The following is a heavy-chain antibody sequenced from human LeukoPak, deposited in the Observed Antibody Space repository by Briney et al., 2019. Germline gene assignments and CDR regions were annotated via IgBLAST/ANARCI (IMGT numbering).Heavy chain of an antibody. CDR1: GYTFTGYY. J-gene: IGHJ5*02. Sequence: ASVKVSCKAPGYTFTGYYMHWVRQAPGQGLEWMGWINPNSGGTNYAQKFQGRVTMTRDTSISTAYMELSRLRSDDTAVYYCAREDSSGWSGWFDPWGQGTLVTVSS. V-gene: IGHV1-2*02. CDR2: INPNSGGT. D-gene: IGHD6-19*01. CDR3: AREDSSGWSGWFDP.